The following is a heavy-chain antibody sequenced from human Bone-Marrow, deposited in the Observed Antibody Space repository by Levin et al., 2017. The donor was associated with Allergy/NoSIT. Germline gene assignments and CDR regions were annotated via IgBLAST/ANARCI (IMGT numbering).Heavy chain of an antibody. Sequence: SQTLSLTCAISGDRFSSNSAAWNWIRQSPSRGLEWLGRTYYRSKWYNDYAVSVKSRITINPDTSKNQFSLQLNSVTPEDTAVYYCARDPLPGYPQGFRDIVVVPAAIGAFDIWGQGTMVTVSS. CDR1: GDRFSSNSAA. CDR2: TYYRSKWYN. J-gene: IGHJ3*02. CDR3: ARDPLPGYPQGFRDIVVVPAAIGAFDI. D-gene: IGHD2-2*01. V-gene: IGHV6-1*01.